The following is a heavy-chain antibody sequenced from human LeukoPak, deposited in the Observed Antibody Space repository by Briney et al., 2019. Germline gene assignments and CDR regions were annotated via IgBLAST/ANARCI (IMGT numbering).Heavy chain of an antibody. D-gene: IGHD3-9*01. CDR2: INPNSGGT. J-gene: IGHJ3*02. CDR1: GYTFTGYY. CDR3: ARGAGYGILTGYYKEDAFDI. Sequence: GASVKVSCKASGYTFTGYYMHWVRQAPGQGLEWMGWINPNSGGTNYAQKFQGRVTMTRDTSISTAYMELSRLRSDDTAVYYCARGAGYGILTGYYKEDAFDIWGQGTMVTVSS. V-gene: IGHV1-2*02.